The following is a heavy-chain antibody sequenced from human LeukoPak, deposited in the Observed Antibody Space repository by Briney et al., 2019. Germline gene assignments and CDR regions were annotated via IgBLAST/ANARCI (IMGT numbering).Heavy chain of an antibody. D-gene: IGHD1-20*01. CDR2: ISPYNGNT. J-gene: IGHJ3*02. V-gene: IGHV1-18*01. CDR1: GYTFTHYV. Sequence: ASVKVSCKTSGYTFTHYVISWVRQAPGQGVEWMGRISPYNGNTKYAQKLQGRVTMTTDTSTSTAYMELRSLRSDDTAVYYCARASTHRYNWKSGQLNDAFDIWGQGTMVTVSS. CDR3: ARASTHRYNWKSGQLNDAFDI.